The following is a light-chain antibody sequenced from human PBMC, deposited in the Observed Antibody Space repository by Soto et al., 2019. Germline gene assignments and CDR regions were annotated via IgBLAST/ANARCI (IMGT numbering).Light chain of an antibody. V-gene: IGKV1-9*01. CDR2: AAS. CDR1: QGISSY. CDR3: QQLNSYQYT. J-gene: IGKJ2*01. Sequence: DIQLTQSPSFLSASVGDRVTITCRASQGISSYLAWYQQKPGKAPKLLIYAASTLQSGVPSRFSGSGSGTEFTLKISRLQPEDFATYYCQQLNSYQYTFGQGTKLEIK.